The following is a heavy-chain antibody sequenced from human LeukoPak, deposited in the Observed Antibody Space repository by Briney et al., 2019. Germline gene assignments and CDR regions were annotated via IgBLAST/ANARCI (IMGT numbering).Heavy chain of an antibody. D-gene: IGHD7-27*01. Sequence: SETVSLTCAVSGGSISSYYWSWIRQPPGKGLEWIGSIYYSGSTYYNPSLKSRVTISVDTSKNQFSLKLSSVTAADTAVYYCAGTGYYFDYWGQGTLVTVSS. J-gene: IGHJ4*02. CDR1: GGSISSYY. V-gene: IGHV4-59*12. CDR3: AGTGYYFDY. CDR2: IYYSGST.